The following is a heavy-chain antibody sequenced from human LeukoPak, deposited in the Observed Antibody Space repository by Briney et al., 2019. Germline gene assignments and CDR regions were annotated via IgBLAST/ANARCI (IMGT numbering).Heavy chain of an antibody. CDR2: IYHSGST. V-gene: IGHV4-30-2*06. Sequence: SETLSLTCTVSGGSISSGYYWSWIRQSPGKGLEWIGYIYHSGSTYYSPSLKSRVTISLDRSKNHFSLKLSSLTAADTAVYYCAREAGGVLRYFDWLLGYFDYWGQGTLVTVSS. CDR3: AREAGGVLRYFDWLLGYFDY. J-gene: IGHJ4*02. D-gene: IGHD3-9*01. CDR1: GGSISSGYY.